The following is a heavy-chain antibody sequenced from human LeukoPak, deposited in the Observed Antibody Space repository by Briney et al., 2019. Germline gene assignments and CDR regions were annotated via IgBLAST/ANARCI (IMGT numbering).Heavy chain of an antibody. Sequence: SVKVSCKASGGTFSSYAISWVRQAPGQGLEWMGGIIPIFGTANYAQKFQGRVTITADESTSTAYMELSSLRSEDTAVYYCARVECSGGSCYHSSVFDYWGQGTLVTVSS. CDR1: GGTFSSYA. J-gene: IGHJ4*02. CDR3: ARVECSGGSCYHSSVFDY. CDR2: IIPIFGTA. V-gene: IGHV1-69*13. D-gene: IGHD2-15*01.